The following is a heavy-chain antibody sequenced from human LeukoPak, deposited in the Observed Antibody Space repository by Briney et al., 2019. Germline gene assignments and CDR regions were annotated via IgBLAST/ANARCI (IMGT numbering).Heavy chain of an antibody. CDR3: ARDGGSFSYNMDV. CDR2: ITPMFGTS. Sequence: SVKVSCKASGGTFIRHTISWVRQSPGQGLEWMGGITPMFGTSNYAQKFRGRVTITADESTSTAYVELSSLRSEDTAVYFCARDGGSFSYNMDVWGQGTTVTVSS. V-gene: IGHV1-69*01. CDR1: GGTFIRHT. J-gene: IGHJ6*02. D-gene: IGHD1-26*01.